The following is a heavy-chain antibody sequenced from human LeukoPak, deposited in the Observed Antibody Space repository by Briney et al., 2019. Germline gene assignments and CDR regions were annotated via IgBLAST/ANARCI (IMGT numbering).Heavy chain of an antibody. Sequence: GGSLRLSCAASGFTVSSNYMSWVRQAPGKGLEWVSVIYSGGSTYYADSVKGRFTISRDNSKNTLYLQMNSLRAEDTAVYYCARGASSSSWSPLGYWGRGTLVTVSS. V-gene: IGHV3-53*01. CDR1: GFTVSSNY. D-gene: IGHD6-13*01. J-gene: IGHJ4*02. CDR3: ARGASSSSWSPLGY. CDR2: IYSGGST.